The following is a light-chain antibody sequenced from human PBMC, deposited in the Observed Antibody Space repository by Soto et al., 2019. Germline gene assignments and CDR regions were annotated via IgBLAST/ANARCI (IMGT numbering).Light chain of an antibody. CDR3: QQYGSSLIT. CDR1: HSISSSY. J-gene: IGKJ5*01. Sequence: ETILTQSPGTLSLSPGERATLFCRASHSISSSYLAWYQQKPGQAPSLLIYGVSRRATGIPDRFSGSGSGTDFTLTISRLEPEDFAVYYCQQYGSSLITFGQGTRLEIK. V-gene: IGKV3-20*01. CDR2: GVS.